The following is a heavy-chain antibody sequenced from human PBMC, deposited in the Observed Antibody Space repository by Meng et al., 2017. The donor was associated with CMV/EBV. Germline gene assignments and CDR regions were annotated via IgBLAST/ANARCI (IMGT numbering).Heavy chain of an antibody. CDR3: ARYLGWSEYYYDSSGPSGLGYFDY. Sequence: SETLSLTCTVSGGSISSYYWSWIRQPPGNGLEWIGYIYYSGSTNYNPSLKSRVTISVDTSKNQFSLKLSSVTAADTAVYYCARYLGWSEYYYDSSGPSGLGYFDYWGQGTLVTVSS. D-gene: IGHD3-22*01. CDR2: IYYSGST. CDR1: GGSISSYY. V-gene: IGHV4-59*01. J-gene: IGHJ4*02.